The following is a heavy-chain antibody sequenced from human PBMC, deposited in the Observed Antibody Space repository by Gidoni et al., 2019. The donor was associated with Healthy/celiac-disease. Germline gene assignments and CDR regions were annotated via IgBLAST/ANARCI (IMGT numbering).Heavy chain of an antibody. J-gene: IGHJ6*02. CDR2: ISWNSGSI. CDR1: GFTHDDYA. V-gene: IGHV3-9*01. D-gene: IGHD2-15*01. CDR3: AKDRALAAGFMDV. Sequence: EVQLVESGGGLVQPGRSLRLSGAASGFTHDDYAMHWVRQAPGKGLEWVSGISWNSGSIGYAASVKGRFTISRDNAKNSLYLQMNSLRAEDTALYYCAKDRALAAGFMDVWGQGTTVTVSS.